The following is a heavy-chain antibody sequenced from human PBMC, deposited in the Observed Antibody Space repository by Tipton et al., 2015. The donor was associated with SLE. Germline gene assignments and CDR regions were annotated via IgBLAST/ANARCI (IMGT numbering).Heavy chain of an antibody. CDR2: INHSGST. CDR1: GGSFSGYY. Sequence: TLSLTCAVYGGSFSGYYWSWIRQPPGKGLEWMGEINHSGSTNYNPSLKSRVTISVDTSKNQFSLKLSSVTAADTAVYYCARAKTGTTYYYYYYGMDVWGQGTTVTVSS. D-gene: IGHD1-7*01. V-gene: IGHV4-34*01. CDR3: ARAKTGTTYYYYYYGMDV. J-gene: IGHJ6*02.